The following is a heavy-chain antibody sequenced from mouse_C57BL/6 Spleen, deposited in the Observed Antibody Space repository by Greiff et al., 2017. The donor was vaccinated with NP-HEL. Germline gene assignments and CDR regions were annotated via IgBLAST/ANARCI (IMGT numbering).Heavy chain of an antibody. D-gene: IGHD1-1*01. CDR3: ARHRSITTVVYWYFDV. V-gene: IGHV5-6*01. CDR2: ISSGGSYT. CDR1: GFTFSSYG. J-gene: IGHJ1*03. Sequence: EVMLVESGGDLVKPGGSLKLSCAASGFTFSSYGMSWVRQTPDKRLEWVATISSGGSYTYYPDSVKGRFTISRDNAKNTLYLQMSSLKSEDTAMYYCARHRSITTVVYWYFDVWGTGTTVTVSS.